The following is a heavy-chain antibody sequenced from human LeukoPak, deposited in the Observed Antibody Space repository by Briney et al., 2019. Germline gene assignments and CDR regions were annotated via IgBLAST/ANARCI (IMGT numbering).Heavy chain of an antibody. Sequence: PGGSLRLSCAASGFTFSSYAMSWVRQAPGKGLEWVSAISGSGGNTNYADSVRGRFTISRDNSENTLYLQMNSLRAEDTAIYYCAKVSWANYFDYWGQGTPVTVSS. J-gene: IGHJ4*02. CDR1: GFTFSSYA. CDR3: AKVSWANYFDY. V-gene: IGHV3-23*01. CDR2: ISGSGGNT. D-gene: IGHD6-13*01.